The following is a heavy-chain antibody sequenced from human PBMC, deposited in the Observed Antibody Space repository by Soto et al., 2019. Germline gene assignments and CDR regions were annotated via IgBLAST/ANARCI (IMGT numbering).Heavy chain of an antibody. D-gene: IGHD5-12*01. Sequence: SETLSLTCTVSGDSINSRGYYWSWIRQPPGKGLEWIGYIYYSGSTNYNPSLKSRVTISVDTSKNQFSLKLSSVTAADTAVYYCARAGLRYDFDYWGQGTLVTVSS. CDR1: GDSINSRGYY. J-gene: IGHJ4*02. CDR2: IYYSGST. CDR3: ARAGLRYDFDY. V-gene: IGHV4-61*08.